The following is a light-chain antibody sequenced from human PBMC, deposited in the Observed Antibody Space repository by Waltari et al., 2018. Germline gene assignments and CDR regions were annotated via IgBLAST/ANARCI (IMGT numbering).Light chain of an antibody. J-gene: IGLJ3*02. CDR3: QVWDSSSDHRV. V-gene: IGLV3-21*02. CDR1: HLGSKT. CDR2: DDS. Sequence: SYILTQPPSVSVAPGQTARIPCGGNHLGSKTVHRYQLKPGQAPVLVVSDDSDRPSGIRERFSDSNSGNTATLTISRVEAGDEADYYCQVWDSSSDHRVFGGGTTLTVL.